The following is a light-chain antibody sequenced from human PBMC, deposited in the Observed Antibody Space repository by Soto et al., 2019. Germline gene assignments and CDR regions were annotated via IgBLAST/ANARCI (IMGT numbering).Light chain of an antibody. CDR2: DVS. CDR1: SSDVGNYNS. CDR3: SSYTSSTTYV. J-gene: IGLJ1*01. Sequence: LTQPASVSGSPGQSITISCAGTSSDVGNYNSVSWYQHHPGKAPKLMIYDVSNRPSGVSNRFSGSKSGNTASLTISGLQAEDESDYYCSSYTSSTTYVFGSGTKVTVL. V-gene: IGLV2-14*03.